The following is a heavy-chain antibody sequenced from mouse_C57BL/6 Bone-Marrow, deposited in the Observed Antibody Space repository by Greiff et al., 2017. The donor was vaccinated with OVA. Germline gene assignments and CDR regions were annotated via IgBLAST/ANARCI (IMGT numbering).Heavy chain of an antibody. CDR1: GYTFTSYW. D-gene: IGHD1-1*01. Sequence: QVHVKQPGAELVMPGASVKLSCKASGYTFTSYWMHWVKQRPGQGLEWIGEIDPSDSYTNYNQKFKGKSTLTLDKSSSTAYMQLSSLTSEDSAVYYCAREYYGSSLRWYFDVWGTGTTVTVSS. V-gene: IGHV1-69*01. CDR3: AREYYGSSLRWYFDV. J-gene: IGHJ1*03. CDR2: IDPSDSYT.